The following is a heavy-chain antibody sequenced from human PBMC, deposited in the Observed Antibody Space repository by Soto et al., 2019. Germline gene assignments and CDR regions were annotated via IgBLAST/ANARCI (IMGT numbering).Heavy chain of an antibody. CDR2: FDPEDGET. J-gene: IGHJ4*02. CDR3: ATGGSVATKWIQLELAFDY. V-gene: IGHV1-24*01. Sequence: GASVKVSCKVSGYTLTELSMHWVRQAPGKGLEWMGGFDPEDGETIYAQKFQGRVTMSEDTSTDTAYMELSSLRSEDTAVYYCATGGSVATKWIQLELAFDYWGQGTLVTVSS. D-gene: IGHD5-18*01. CDR1: GYTLTELS.